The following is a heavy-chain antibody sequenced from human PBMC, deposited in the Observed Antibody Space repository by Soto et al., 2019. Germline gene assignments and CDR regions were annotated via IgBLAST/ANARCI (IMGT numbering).Heavy chain of an antibody. CDR3: ARVGARLYDSSGLDY. D-gene: IGHD3-22*01. CDR1: GGSISSGGYX. V-gene: IGHV4-31*02. CDR2: IYYSGST. J-gene: IGHJ4*02. Sequence: PSETLSLTCTVSGGSISSGGYXWSWIRQHPGKGLEWIGYIYYSGSTYYNPSLKSRVTISVDTSKNQFSLKLSSVTAADTAVYYCARVGARLYDSSGLDYWGQGTLVTVSS.